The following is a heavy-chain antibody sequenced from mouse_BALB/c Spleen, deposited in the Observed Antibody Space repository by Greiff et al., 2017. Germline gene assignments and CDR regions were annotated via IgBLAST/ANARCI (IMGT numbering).Heavy chain of an antibody. CDR3: ARANWDGFAY. CDR1: GFTFSSYG. CDR2: INSNGGST. Sequence: EVKVEESGGGLVQPGGSLKLSCAASGFTFSSYGMSWVRQTPDKRLELVATINSNGGSTYYPDSVKGRFTISRDNAKNTLYLQMSSLKSEDTAMYYCARANWDGFAYWGQGTLVTVSA. J-gene: IGHJ3*01. D-gene: IGHD4-1*02. V-gene: IGHV5-6-3*01.